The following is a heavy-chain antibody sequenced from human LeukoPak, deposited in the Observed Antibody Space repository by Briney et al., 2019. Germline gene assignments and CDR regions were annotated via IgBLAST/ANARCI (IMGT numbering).Heavy chain of an antibody. CDR3: ASMGYDFWSGYLPLGY. D-gene: IGHD3-3*01. CDR1: GFTFSSYS. Sequence: GGSLRLSCAASGFTFSSYSMNWVRQAPGKGLEWVSSISSSSSYIYYADSVKGRFTISRDNAKNSLYLRMNSLRAEDTAVYYCASMGYDFWSGYLPLGYWGQGTLVTVSS. J-gene: IGHJ4*02. V-gene: IGHV3-21*01. CDR2: ISSSSSYI.